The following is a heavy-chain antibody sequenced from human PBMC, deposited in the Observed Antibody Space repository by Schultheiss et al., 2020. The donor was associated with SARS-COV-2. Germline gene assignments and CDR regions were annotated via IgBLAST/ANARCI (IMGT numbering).Heavy chain of an antibody. J-gene: IGHJ4*02. CDR1: GGSVSSGSYY. CDR2: IYYSGST. Sequence: SETLSLTCTVSGGSVSSGSYYWSWIRQPPGKGLEWIGYIYYSGSTNHNPSLKSRVTISVDTSKNQFSLKLSSVTAADTAVYYCARADIAARTFDYWGQGTLVTVSS. CDR3: ARADIAARTFDY. D-gene: IGHD6-6*01. V-gene: IGHV4-61*01.